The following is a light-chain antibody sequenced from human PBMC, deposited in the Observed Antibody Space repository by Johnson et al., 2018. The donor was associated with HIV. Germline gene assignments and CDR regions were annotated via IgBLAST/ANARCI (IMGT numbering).Light chain of an antibody. J-gene: IGLJ1*01. Sequence: QSVLTQPPSVSAAPGQKVTISCSGSSSNIGNNYVSWYQQLPRTAPKLLIYDNNKRPSGIPDRFSGSKSGTSATLGITGLQTGDEADYYCGTWDSSLSIYVFGTGTKGTVL. CDR2: DNN. V-gene: IGLV1-51*01. CDR1: SSNIGNNY. CDR3: GTWDSSLSIYV.